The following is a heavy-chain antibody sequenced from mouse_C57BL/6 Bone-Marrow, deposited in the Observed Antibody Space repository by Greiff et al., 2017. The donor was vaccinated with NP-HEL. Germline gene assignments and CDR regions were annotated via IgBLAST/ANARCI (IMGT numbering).Heavy chain of an antibody. Sequence: EVMLVESGGGLVKPGGSLKLSCAASGFTFSSYAMSWVRQTPEKRLEWVATISDGGSYTYYPDNVKGRFTISRDNAKNNLYLQMSHLKSEDTAMYYCARTPLITTVVAYWYFDVWGTGTTVTVSS. CDR3: ARTPLITTVVAYWYFDV. D-gene: IGHD1-1*01. CDR1: GFTFSSYA. CDR2: ISDGGSYT. V-gene: IGHV5-4*03. J-gene: IGHJ1*03.